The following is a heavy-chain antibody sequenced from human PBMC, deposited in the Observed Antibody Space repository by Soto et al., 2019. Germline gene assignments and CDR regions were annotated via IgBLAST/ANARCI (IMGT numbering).Heavy chain of an antibody. J-gene: IGHJ6*02. Sequence: EVQLVESGGGLVQPGGSLRLSCAASGFTFSRYSINWVRQAPGKGLEWFSYITSDSSTISYADSVKGRFTVSRDNAKSSLYLQMNSLRDEDTAVYYCARVGRGVYGMDVWGQGTLVTVSS. CDR2: ITSDSSTI. D-gene: IGHD2-8*01. CDR1: GFTFSRYS. CDR3: ARVGRGVYGMDV. V-gene: IGHV3-48*02.